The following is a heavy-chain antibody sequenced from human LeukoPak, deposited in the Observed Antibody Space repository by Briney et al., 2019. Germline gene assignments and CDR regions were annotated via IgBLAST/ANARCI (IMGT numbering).Heavy chain of an antibody. D-gene: IGHD6-19*01. V-gene: IGHV1-69*05. CDR2: IIPIFGTA. CDR3: ARDWIAVAGLDY. J-gene: IGHJ4*02. Sequence: ASVKVSCKASGGTFSSYAISWVRQAPGQGLEWMGGIIPIFGTANYAQKFQGRVTMTRDTSISTAYMELSRLRSDDTAVYYCARDWIAVAGLDYWGQGTLVTVSS. CDR1: GGTFSSYA.